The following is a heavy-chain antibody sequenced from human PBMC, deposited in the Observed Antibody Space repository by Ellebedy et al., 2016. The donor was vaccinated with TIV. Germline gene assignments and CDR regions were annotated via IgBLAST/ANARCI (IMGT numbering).Heavy chain of an antibody. D-gene: IGHD6-19*01. CDR2: IYHSGST. CDR3: ARELVAGRVFDY. CDR1: GGSISSSNW. J-gene: IGHJ4*02. V-gene: IGHV4-4*02. Sequence: MPSETLSLTCGVSGGSISSSNWWSWVRQPPGKGLEWIGEIYHSGSTNYNPSLKSRVPISVDKSKNQFSLKLSSVTAADTAVYYCARELVAGRVFDYWGQGTLVTVSS.